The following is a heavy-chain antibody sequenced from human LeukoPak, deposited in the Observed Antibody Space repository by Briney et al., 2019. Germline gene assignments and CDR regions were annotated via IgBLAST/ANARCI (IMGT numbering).Heavy chain of an antibody. CDR2: LHTSGST. CDR3: ARGSPNWCNSAIDI. CDR1: GDSISSGSYY. Sequence: SQTLSLTCTVSGDSISSGSYYWSWIRQPAGKGLEWIGRLHTSGSTNYNSSLKSRVTISIDTSKNQFSLELSSVTAADTAVYYCARGSPNWCNSAIDIWGQGTMVTVSS. D-gene: IGHD2-8*02. V-gene: IGHV4-61*02. J-gene: IGHJ3*02.